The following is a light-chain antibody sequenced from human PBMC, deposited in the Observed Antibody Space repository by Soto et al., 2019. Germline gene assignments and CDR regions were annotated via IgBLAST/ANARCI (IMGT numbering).Light chain of an antibody. J-gene: IGKJ4*01. Sequence: EIVLTQSPGTLSLSPGESGTLSCRAGQTLSSSSLAWYQQKPGQAPRLLIYGASNRASGIPDRFSGGGSGTDFPLTISRLEPEDFAVYSCHQYGSSPLTFGGGTKVEI. V-gene: IGKV3-20*01. CDR2: GAS. CDR1: QTLSSSS. CDR3: HQYGSSPLT.